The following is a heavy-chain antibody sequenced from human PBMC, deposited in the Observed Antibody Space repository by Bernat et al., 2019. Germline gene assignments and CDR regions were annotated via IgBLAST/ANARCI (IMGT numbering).Heavy chain of an antibody. CDR3: ARHPLADFWSGPRKYNWFDP. V-gene: IGHV4-39*01. CDR2: IYYSGST. CDR1: GGSISSSSYY. Sequence: QLQLQESGPGLVKPSETLSLTCTVSGGSISSSSYYWGWIRQPPGKGLEWIGSIYYSGSTYYNPFLKSRVTISVDTSKNQFSLKLSSVTAADTAVYYCARHPLADFWSGPRKYNWFDPWGQGTLVTVSS. J-gene: IGHJ5*02. D-gene: IGHD3-3*01.